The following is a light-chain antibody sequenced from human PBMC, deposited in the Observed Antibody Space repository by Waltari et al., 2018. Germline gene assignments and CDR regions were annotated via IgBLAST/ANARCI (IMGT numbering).Light chain of an antibody. Sequence: DIQMTQSPSSLSASVGDRVTITCRASQSISTYLNWYQQKPGKAPKLLIYGSSSLQSGVPSRFSGSGSGTDFTLTISSLQLEDFATYYCQQYGSSPYTFGQGTKLEIK. CDR1: QSISTY. J-gene: IGKJ2*01. V-gene: IGKV1-39*01. CDR3: QQYGSSPYT. CDR2: GSS.